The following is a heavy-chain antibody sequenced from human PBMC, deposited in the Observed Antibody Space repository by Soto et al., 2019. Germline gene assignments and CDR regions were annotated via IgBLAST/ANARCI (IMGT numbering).Heavy chain of an antibody. CDR2: IYWNDDK. V-gene: IGHV2-5*01. J-gene: IGHJ4*02. Sequence: SGPTLVNPTQTLTLTCTFSGFSLSTSGVGVGWIRQPPGKALEWLALIYWNDDKRYSPSLKSRLTITKDTSKNQVVLTMTSMDPVDTATYYCAHSSPSTILWFGELLSSPFDYWGQGTLVTVSS. CDR1: GFSLSTSGVG. D-gene: IGHD3-10*01. CDR3: AHSSPSTILWFGELLSSPFDY.